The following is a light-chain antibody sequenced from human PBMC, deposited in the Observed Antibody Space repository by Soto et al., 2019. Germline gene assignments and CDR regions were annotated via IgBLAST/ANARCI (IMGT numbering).Light chain of an antibody. CDR2: EVS. CDR3: SSYRTKSSVV. CDR1: SSDVGGYNN. Sequence: QSVLTQPASVSGSPGQSITISCTGTSSDVGGYNNVSWYQHHPGKAPKLMIYEVSSRPSGVSNRFFGSKSGNTASLTISGLQTEDEADYFCSSYRTKSSVVFGGGTTLTVL. J-gene: IGLJ2*01. V-gene: IGLV2-14*01.